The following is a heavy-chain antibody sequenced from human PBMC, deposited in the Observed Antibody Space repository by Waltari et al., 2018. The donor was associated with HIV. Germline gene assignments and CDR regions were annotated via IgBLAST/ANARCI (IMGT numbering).Heavy chain of an antibody. Sequence: EVQLVESGGGLVKPGGSLRLSCAASGFTFSSYSMNWVRQDPGKGLEWVSSISSSSSYRYYAAALKGRFTISRDNAKNSLSLQMNSLRAEGTAVYYCARVGRTVAGIDYWGQGTLVTVSS. CDR1: GFTFSSYS. CDR3: ARVGRTVAGIDY. CDR2: ISSSSSYR. J-gene: IGHJ4*02. V-gene: IGHV3-21*01. D-gene: IGHD6-19*01.